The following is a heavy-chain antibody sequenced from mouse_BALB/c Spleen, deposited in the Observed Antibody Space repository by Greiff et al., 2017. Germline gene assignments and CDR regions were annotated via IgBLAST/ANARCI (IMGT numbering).Heavy chain of an antibody. CDR3: TRSRGNYEDLYAMDY. V-gene: IGHV1-69*02. J-gene: IGHJ4*01. CDR2: IYPSDSYT. CDR1: GYTFTSYW. D-gene: IGHD2-1*01. Sequence: VQLQQPGAELVRPGASVKLSCKASGYTFTSYWINWVKQRPGQGLEWIGNIYPSDSYTNYNQKFKDKATLTVDKSSSTAYMQLSSPTSEDSAVYYCTRSRGNYEDLYAMDYWGQGTSVTVSS.